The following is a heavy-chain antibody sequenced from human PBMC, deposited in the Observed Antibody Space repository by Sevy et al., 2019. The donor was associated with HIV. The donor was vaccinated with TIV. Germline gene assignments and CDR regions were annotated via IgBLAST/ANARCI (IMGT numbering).Heavy chain of an antibody. CDR2: ISWNSGSI. V-gene: IGHV3-9*01. J-gene: IGHJ3*02. Sequence: GGSLRLSCAASGFTFDDYAMHWVRQAPGKGLEWVSGISWNSGSIGYADSVKGRFTISRDNAKNSLYLQMNSLRAEDTALYCCAKAKGVEMATIRGAFDIWGQGTMVTVSS. CDR3: AKAKGVEMATIRGAFDI. CDR1: GFTFDDYA. D-gene: IGHD5-12*01.